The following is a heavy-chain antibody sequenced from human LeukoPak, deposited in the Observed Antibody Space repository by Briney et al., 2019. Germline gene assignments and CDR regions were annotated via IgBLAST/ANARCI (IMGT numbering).Heavy chain of an antibody. CDR1: GYTFTGYY. CDR2: INPNSGGT. V-gene: IGHV1-2*02. D-gene: IGHD6-13*01. J-gene: IGHJ4*02. CDR3: ARVQGSSSWYVDY. Sequence: ASVKVSCEASGYTFTGYYMHWVRQAPGQGLEWMGWINPNSGGTNYAQKFQGRVTMTRDTSISTAYMELSRLRSDDTAVYYCARVQGSSSWYVDYWGQGTLVTVSS.